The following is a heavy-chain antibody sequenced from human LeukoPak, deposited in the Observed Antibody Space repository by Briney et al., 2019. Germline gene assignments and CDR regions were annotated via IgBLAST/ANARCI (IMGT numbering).Heavy chain of an antibody. CDR1: GFTFSSYA. V-gene: IGHV3-23*01. CDR3: ARVRKWGVREYYFDY. D-gene: IGHD3-10*02. Sequence: PGGSLRLSCAGSGFTFSSYAMSWVRQAPGKGLEWVSAISGSGADTYYADSVKGRFTISRDNSKNTLFLQMNSLRAEDTAVYYCARVRKWGVREYYFDYWGQGTLVTVSS. CDR2: ISGSGADT. J-gene: IGHJ4*02.